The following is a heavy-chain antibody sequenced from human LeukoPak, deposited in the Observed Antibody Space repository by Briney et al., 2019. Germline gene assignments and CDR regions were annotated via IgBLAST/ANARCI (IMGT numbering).Heavy chain of an antibody. CDR3: ARDLYPGSGSYYNWFDP. CDR1: GYTFTGYY. J-gene: IGHJ5*02. V-gene: IGHV1-2*02. Sequence: ASVKVSCKASGYTFTGYYMHWVRQAPGQGLEWMGWINPNSGGTNYAQKFQGRVTMTRDTSISTAYMELSRLRSDDTAVYYCARDLYPGSGSYYNWFDPWGQGTLVTVSS. CDR2: INPNSGGT. D-gene: IGHD3-10*01.